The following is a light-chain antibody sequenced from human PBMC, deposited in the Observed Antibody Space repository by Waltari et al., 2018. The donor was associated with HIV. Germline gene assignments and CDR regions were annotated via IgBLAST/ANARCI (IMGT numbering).Light chain of an antibody. CDR2: AAS. CDR1: QIITSH. V-gene: IGKV1-39*01. Sequence: DIQMTQSPSSLSASVGERVTLTCRASQIITSHLNWYQQRPGKAPKLLIYAASSLESGVPSRFSGSGSGTDYTLTISSLQPEDFATYYCQQSFTLPLTFGPGTKVDIK. J-gene: IGKJ3*01. CDR3: QQSFTLPLT.